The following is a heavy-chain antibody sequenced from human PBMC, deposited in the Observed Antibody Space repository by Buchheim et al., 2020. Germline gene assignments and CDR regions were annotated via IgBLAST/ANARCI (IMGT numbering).Heavy chain of an antibody. CDR1: GGSLSGSY. CDR3: ASTYSSSWYWAGYYYGMDV. CDR2: INHSGST. J-gene: IGHJ6*02. Sequence: QVQLHQWGAGLVKPSETLSLICGVSGGSLSGSYWNWLRHSPGGGLEWIGEINHSGSTNYNPSLKSRVTISLDTSKNQFSLNLSSVTAADTAVYYCASTYSSSWYWAGYYYGMDVWGQGTT. D-gene: IGHD6-13*01. V-gene: IGHV4-34*01.